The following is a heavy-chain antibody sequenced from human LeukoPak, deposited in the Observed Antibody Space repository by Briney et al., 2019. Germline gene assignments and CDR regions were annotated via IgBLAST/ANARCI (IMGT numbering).Heavy chain of an antibody. Sequence: ASVEVSCKASGYTFTSYYMHWVRQAPGQGLEWMGIINPSGGSTSYAQKFQGRVTMTRDMSTSTVYMELSSLRSEDTAVYYCARLGASYNFDYWGQGTLVTVSS. V-gene: IGHV1-46*01. D-gene: IGHD1-26*01. J-gene: IGHJ4*02. CDR3: ARLGASYNFDY. CDR2: INPSGGST. CDR1: GYTFTSYY.